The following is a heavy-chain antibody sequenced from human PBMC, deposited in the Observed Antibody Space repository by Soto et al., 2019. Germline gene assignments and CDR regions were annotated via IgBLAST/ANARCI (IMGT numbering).Heavy chain of an antibody. CDR1: GFSVSTKY. D-gene: IGHD2-15*01. Sequence: GGSLRLSCAASGFSVSTKYMSWVRQAPGKGLEWVSVIYSGGSTYYADSVKGRFTISRDNSKNTLYLQMNSVSAEDTAVYYCVGGVVPATRDGFDIWGQGTMVTVSS. J-gene: IGHJ3*02. V-gene: IGHV3-66*01. CDR3: VGGVVPATRDGFDI. CDR2: IYSGGST.